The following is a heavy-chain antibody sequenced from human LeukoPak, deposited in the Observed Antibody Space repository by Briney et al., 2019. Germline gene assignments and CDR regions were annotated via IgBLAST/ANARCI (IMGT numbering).Heavy chain of an antibody. CDR2: IYHDGST. Sequence: SETLSLTCAVSGGSISSNNWWIWVRQSPEKGLEWIGEIYHDGSTNYNPSLKSRVTISMDKSKNQLSLKLNFVTAADTAVYYCARLYDSSPRWGQGTLVTVSS. D-gene: IGHD3-22*01. CDR1: GGSISSNNW. J-gene: IGHJ4*02. V-gene: IGHV4-4*02. CDR3: ARLYDSSPR.